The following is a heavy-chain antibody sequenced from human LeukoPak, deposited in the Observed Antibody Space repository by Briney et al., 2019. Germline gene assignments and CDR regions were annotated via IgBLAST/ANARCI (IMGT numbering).Heavy chain of an antibody. V-gene: IGHV1-2*02. CDR1: GYTFTGYY. Sequence: ASVKVSCKASGYTFTGYYMHWVRQAPGQGLEWMGWINPNSGGTNYAQKFQGRVTVTRDTSISTAYMELSRLRSDDTAVYYCARDLVVVPAAINWFDPWGQGTLVTVSS. CDR2: INPNSGGT. CDR3: ARDLVVVPAAINWFDP. J-gene: IGHJ5*02. D-gene: IGHD2-2*01.